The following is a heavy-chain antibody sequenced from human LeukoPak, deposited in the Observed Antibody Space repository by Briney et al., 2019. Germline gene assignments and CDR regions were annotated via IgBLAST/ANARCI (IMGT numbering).Heavy chain of an antibody. CDR3: ARQIPGIAAAGTLF. CDR1: GFTFSNYE. J-gene: IGHJ4*02. V-gene: IGHV3-48*03. Sequence: GGSLRLSCAASGFTFSNYEMNWVRQAPGKGLEWVSYISTSGSTIYYADSVKGRFTISRDNAKNTLYLQMNSLRAEDTAVYYCARQIPGIAAAGTLFWGQGTLVTVSS. CDR2: ISTSGSTI. D-gene: IGHD6-13*01.